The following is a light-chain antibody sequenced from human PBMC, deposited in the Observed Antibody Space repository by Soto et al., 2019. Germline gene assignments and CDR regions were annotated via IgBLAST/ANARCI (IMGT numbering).Light chain of an antibody. CDR1: SSNIGAGYG. J-gene: IGLJ3*02. Sequence: QSVLAQPPSVSGAPGQRVTISCTGSSSNIGAGYGVHWYQQLPGTAPKLLIYGNSNRPSGVPDRFSGSKSGTSASLAITGLQAEDEADYHCQSYDSSLSGWVFGGGTKFTVL. CDR2: GNS. CDR3: QSYDSSLSGWV. V-gene: IGLV1-40*01.